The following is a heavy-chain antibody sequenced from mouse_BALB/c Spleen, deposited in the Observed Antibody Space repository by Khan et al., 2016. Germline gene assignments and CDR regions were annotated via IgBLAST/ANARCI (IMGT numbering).Heavy chain of an antibody. Sequence: EVALVASGGGLVKPGGSLKLSCAASGFAFSSYDMSWVRQTPETRLEWVATISSGGSYTYYPDSVKGRFTLSRDNARDTLYLQMSSLRSEDTALYYCARRDYGSSYKGFAYWGQGTLVTVSA. V-gene: IGHV5-9*02. J-gene: IGHJ3*01. CDR2: ISSGGSYT. D-gene: IGHD1-1*01. CDR3: ARRDYGSSYKGFAY. CDR1: GFAFSSYD.